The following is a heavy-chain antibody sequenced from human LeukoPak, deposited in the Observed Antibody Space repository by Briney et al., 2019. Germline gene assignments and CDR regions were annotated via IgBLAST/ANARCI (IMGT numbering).Heavy chain of an antibody. Sequence: PGGSPRLSCAASGFTFSDYSMNWVRQAPGKGLEWVSSITSSSTYIYYGDSVKGRFTISRDNAKDSLYLQMNSLRAEDTAVYYCARDYGDYLEYFQHWGQGTLVTVSS. CDR2: ITSSSTYI. CDR1: GFTFSDYS. D-gene: IGHD4-17*01. J-gene: IGHJ1*01. CDR3: ARDYGDYLEYFQH. V-gene: IGHV3-21*01.